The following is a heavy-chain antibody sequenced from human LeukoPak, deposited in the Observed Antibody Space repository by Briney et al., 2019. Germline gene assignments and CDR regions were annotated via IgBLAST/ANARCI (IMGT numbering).Heavy chain of an antibody. Sequence: GSLRLSCVASGFTVSSNYMTWVRQAPGKGLEWIGEINHSGSTNYNPSLKSRVTISVDTSKNQFSLKLSSVTAADTAVYYCARSRQSSSWFKVRNWFDPWGQGTLVTVSS. D-gene: IGHD6-13*01. V-gene: IGHV4-34*01. CDR1: GFTVSSNY. J-gene: IGHJ5*02. CDR3: ARSRQSSSWFKVRNWFDP. CDR2: INHSGST.